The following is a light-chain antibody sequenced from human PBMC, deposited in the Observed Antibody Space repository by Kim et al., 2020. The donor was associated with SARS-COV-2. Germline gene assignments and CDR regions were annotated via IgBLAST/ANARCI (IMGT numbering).Light chain of an antibody. CDR2: GNS. CDR3: QSYDSSLSGPVV. CDR1: SAKIGAGYD. J-gene: IGLJ2*01. V-gene: IGLV1-40*01. Sequence: VSISCTGSSAKIGAGYDVHWYQQLPGTAPKLRIDGNSNRPSGVPDRFCGSKSGTSASLAITGLQAEDEADYYCQSYDSSLSGPVVFGGGTKLTVL.